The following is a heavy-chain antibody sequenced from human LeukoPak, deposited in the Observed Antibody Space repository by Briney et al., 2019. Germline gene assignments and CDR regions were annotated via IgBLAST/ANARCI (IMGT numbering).Heavy chain of an antibody. D-gene: IGHD2-8*01. J-gene: IGHJ3*02. CDR3: TRSTNLEAFDI. CDR1: GGSITSSGYY. CDR2: MYYSGST. V-gene: IGHV4-39*01. Sequence: PSETLSLTCTVSGGSITSSGYYWGWIRQTPGKGLEWIGNMYYSGSTYYNPSLKSRVTISVDTSKNQFSLELSSVTAADTAVYYCTRSTNLEAFDIWGQGTMVTVSS.